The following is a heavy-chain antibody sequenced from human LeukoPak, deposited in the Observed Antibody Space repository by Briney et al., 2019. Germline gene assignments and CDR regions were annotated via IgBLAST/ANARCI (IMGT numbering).Heavy chain of an antibody. Sequence: ASVKVSCKASGYTFTSYYMHWVRQAPGQGLEWMGIINPRGGSTTYAQKFQGRVTMTRDTSTSTVYMELSSLRSEDTALYYCAPYPPLGWFGEPPRYSWGQGTLVTVSS. CDR2: INPRGGST. CDR3: APYPPLGWFGEPPRYS. D-gene: IGHD3-10*01. V-gene: IGHV1-46*01. CDR1: GYTFTSYY. J-gene: IGHJ4*02.